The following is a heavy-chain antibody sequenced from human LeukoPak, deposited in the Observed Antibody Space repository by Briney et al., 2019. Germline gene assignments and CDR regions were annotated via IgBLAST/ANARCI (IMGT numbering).Heavy chain of an antibody. CDR3: ARPRWDDYGDLYFDY. J-gene: IGHJ4*02. V-gene: IGHV4-59*08. CDR1: GGSISSYY. D-gene: IGHD4-17*01. Sequence: SETLSLTCTVSGGSISSYYWSWIRQPPGKGLEWIGYIYYSGSTNYNPSLKSRVTISVDTSKNQFSLKLSSVTAAGTAVYYCARPRWDDYGDLYFDYWGQGTLVTVSS. CDR2: IYYSGST.